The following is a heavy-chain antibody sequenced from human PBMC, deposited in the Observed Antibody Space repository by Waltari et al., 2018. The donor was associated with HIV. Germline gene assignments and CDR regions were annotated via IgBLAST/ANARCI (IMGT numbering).Heavy chain of an antibody. CDR2: INSDGGTT. CDR1: GFPFRDYW. D-gene: IGHD3-3*01. CDR3: ARDNYDFWSGSRRDHHFGLDV. V-gene: IGHV3-74*01. Sequence: QLVESGGGLVQPGGSLRLDCAASGFPFRDYWLHWVRQFPGKGLVWVSLINSDGGTTSYADSVKGRYTVSRDNAKNTLYLQLSSLRAEDTAVYYCARDNYDFWSGSRRDHHFGLDVWGQGTTVTVSS. J-gene: IGHJ6*02.